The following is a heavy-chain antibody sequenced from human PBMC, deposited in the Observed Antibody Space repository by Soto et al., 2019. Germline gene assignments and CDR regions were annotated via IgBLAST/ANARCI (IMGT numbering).Heavy chain of an antibody. D-gene: IGHD2-2*01. CDR1: GFTFSGSA. J-gene: IGHJ6*03. V-gene: IGHV3-73*01. CDR3: TSPRKPEGYCSSTSCYYYYYYYMDV. CDR2: IRSKANSYAT. Sequence: GGSLRLSCAASGFTFSGSAMHWVRQASGKGLEWVGRIRSKANSYATAYAASVKGRFTISRDDSMNTAYLQMNSLKTEDTAVYYCTSPRKPEGYCSSTSCYYYYYYYMDVWGKGSTVTVSS.